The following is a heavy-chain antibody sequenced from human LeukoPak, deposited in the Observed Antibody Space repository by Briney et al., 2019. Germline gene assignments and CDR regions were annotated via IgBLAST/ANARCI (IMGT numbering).Heavy chain of an antibody. CDR1: GGSISSSNW. J-gene: IGHJ3*02. Sequence: SETLSLTCAVSGGSISSSNWWSWVRQPPGKGLEWIGEIYHSGSTNYNPSLKSRVTISVDKSKNQFSLKLSSVTAADTAVYYCARNYGGYCSSTSCYTGAFDIWGQGTMVTVSS. CDR3: ARNYGGYCSSTSCYTGAFDI. CDR2: IYHSGST. D-gene: IGHD2-2*02. V-gene: IGHV4-4*02.